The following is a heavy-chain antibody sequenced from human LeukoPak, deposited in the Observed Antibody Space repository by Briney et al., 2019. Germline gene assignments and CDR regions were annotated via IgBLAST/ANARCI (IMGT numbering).Heavy chain of an antibody. J-gene: IGHJ4*02. CDR3: AREGSPFYIAARTFDY. D-gene: IGHD6-6*01. Sequence: PGGSLRLSCAASGFTFSSYSMNWVRQAPGKGLEWVSYISSSSSTIYYADSVKGRFTISRDNAKNSLYLQMNSLRAEDTAVYYCAREGSPFYIAARTFDYWGQGTLVTVSS. CDR2: ISSSSSTI. V-gene: IGHV3-48*01. CDR1: GFTFSSYS.